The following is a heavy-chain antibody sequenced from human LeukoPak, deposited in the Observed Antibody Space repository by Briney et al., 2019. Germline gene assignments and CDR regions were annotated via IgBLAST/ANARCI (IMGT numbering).Heavy chain of an antibody. CDR1: GGSISSSSYY. CDR2: VYYSGST. CDR3: ARDDRGYSSSWYNWFDP. J-gene: IGHJ5*02. V-gene: IGHV4-39*07. Sequence: SETLSLTCTASGGSISSSSYYWGWIRQPPGKGLEWIGSVYYSGSTYYNPSLKSRVTISVDTSKNQFSLKLSSVTAADTAVYYCARDDRGYSSSWYNWFDPWGQGTLVTVSS. D-gene: IGHD6-13*01.